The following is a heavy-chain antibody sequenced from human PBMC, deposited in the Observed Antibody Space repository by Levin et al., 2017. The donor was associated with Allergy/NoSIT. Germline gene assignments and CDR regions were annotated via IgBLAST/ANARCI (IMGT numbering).Heavy chain of an antibody. J-gene: IGHJ3*02. V-gene: IGHV1-69*15. Sequence: KISCKASGDSFSTSAITWVRQAPGQGLEWVGRIIPIFGTSNYAQTFEGRVKVTADESTSIAYMELSSLTSEDTAVYYCARAPNYGSGSHHNIDAFDIWGQGTMVTVSS. D-gene: IGHD3-10*01. CDR2: IIPIFGTS. CDR3: ARAPNYGSGSHHNIDAFDI. CDR1: GDSFSTSA.